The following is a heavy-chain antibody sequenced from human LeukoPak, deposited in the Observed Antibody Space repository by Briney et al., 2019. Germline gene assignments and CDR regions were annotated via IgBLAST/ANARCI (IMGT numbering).Heavy chain of an antibody. Sequence: ASVRVSCKASGYTFTSYGISWVRQAPGQGLEWMGWISAYNGNTNYAQKLQGRVTMTTDTSTSTAYMELRSLRSDDTAVYYCARVAIPRYCSGGSCYSGYFQHWGQGTLVTVSS. J-gene: IGHJ1*01. V-gene: IGHV1-18*01. CDR3: ARVAIPRYCSGGSCYSGYFQH. CDR1: GYTFTSYG. D-gene: IGHD2-15*01. CDR2: ISAYNGNT.